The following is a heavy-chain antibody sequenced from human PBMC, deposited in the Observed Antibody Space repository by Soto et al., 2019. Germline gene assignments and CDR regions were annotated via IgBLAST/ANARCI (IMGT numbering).Heavy chain of an antibody. J-gene: IGHJ5*02. V-gene: IGHV3-74*01. CDR2: IDTDGGGT. CDR1: GFTLGSHR. Sequence: DVQLVESGGGLVQPGGSLRVSCAASGFTLGSHRIHWVRQPPGKGLEWVSRIDTDGGGTSYADSVKGRFTISTDNAKNTVYLQMNGLRAEDTAVYYGATVFDLWGKGTLVTVSS. CDR3: ATVFDL.